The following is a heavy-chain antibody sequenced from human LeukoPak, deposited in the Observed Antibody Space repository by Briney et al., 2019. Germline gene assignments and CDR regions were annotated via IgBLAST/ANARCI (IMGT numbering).Heavy chain of an antibody. CDR2: INAGNGNT. Sequence: ASVKVSCKASGYTFTSYAMHWVRQAPGQRLEWTGWINAGNGNTKYSQKFQGRVTITRDTSAGTAYMELSSLRSEDTAVYYCARVRSVTGFFDYWGQGTLVTVSS. CDR1: GYTFTSYA. V-gene: IGHV1-3*01. D-gene: IGHD1-20*01. J-gene: IGHJ4*02. CDR3: ARVRSVTGFFDY.